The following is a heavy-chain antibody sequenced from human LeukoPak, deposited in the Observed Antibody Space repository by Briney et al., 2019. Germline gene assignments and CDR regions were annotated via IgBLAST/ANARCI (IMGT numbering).Heavy chain of an antibody. CDR1: GFTFSSYE. J-gene: IGHJ4*02. D-gene: IGHD1-20*01. CDR3: ARETGWGITGSSFDY. V-gene: IGHV3-48*03. CDR2: ISSSGSTI. Sequence: SGGSLRLSCAASGFTFSSYEMNWVRQAPGKGLEWVSYISSSGSTIYYADSVKGRFTISRDNAKNSLYLQMNSLRAEDTAVYYCARETGWGITGSSFDYWGQGTLVTVFS.